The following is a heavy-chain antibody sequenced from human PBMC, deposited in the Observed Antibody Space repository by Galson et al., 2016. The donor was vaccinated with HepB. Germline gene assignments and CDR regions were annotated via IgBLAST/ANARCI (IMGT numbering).Heavy chain of an antibody. D-gene: IGHD6-19*01. CDR2: ISGGSSTI. CDR3: AKPFLSSGLYYFDY. V-gene: IGHV3-48*02. J-gene: IGHJ4*02. CDR1: GFTFSSSA. Sequence: SLRLSCAASGFTFSSSAMNWVRQAPGKGLEWLSHISGGSSTIYHADSVKGRFTVSRDNAKNSLYLQMNSLRDDDTAVYYCAKPFLSSGLYYFDYWGRGTLVTVSS.